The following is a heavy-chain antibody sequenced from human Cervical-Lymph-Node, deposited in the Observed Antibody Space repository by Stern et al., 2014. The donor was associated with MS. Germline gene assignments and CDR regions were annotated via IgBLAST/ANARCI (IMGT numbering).Heavy chain of an antibody. CDR3: ARQGNSHDSHAFDI. Sequence: VQLVQSGAEVKKSGESLKISCKGAGYSFSSHWIAWVRQKPGKGLEWMGIIYPGDSNSRHSPSFQGQVSISVDKSTSSAYLQWSSLADSDTAIYYCARQGNSHDSHAFDIWGQGTMVIVSS. V-gene: IGHV5-51*01. CDR1: GYSFSSHW. D-gene: IGHD3-16*01. J-gene: IGHJ3*02. CDR2: IYPGDSNS.